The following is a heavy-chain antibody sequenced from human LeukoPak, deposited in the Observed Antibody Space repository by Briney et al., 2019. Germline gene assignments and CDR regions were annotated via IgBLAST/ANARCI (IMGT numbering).Heavy chain of an antibody. V-gene: IGHV4-61*02. CDR2: IYTSGST. D-gene: IGHD2-21*02. J-gene: IGHJ5*02. Sequence: SQTLSLTCTASGGSISSGSYYWSWIRQPAGKGLEWIGRIYTSGSTNYNPSLKSRVTISVDTSKNQFSLKLSSVTAADTAVYYCARGDWTGNWFDPWGQGTLVTVSS. CDR1: GGSISSGSYY. CDR3: ARGDWTGNWFDP.